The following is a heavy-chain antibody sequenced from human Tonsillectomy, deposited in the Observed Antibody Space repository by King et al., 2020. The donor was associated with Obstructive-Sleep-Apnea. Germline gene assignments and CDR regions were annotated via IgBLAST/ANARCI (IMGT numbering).Heavy chain of an antibody. D-gene: IGHD2-21*01. J-gene: IGHJ4*02. CDR3: VRDSSLPDSSPHFDY. CDR2: IYHSGST. V-gene: IGHV4-4*02. Sequence: QLQESGPGLVKPSGTLSLTCAVSGGSISSSNWWSWVRQPPGKGLEWIGEIYHSGSTNNNPSLKSRVTISVDKSKNQFSLKLNSVTAADTAVYYGVRDSSLPDSSPHFDYWGQGTLVTVSS. CDR1: GGSISSSNW.